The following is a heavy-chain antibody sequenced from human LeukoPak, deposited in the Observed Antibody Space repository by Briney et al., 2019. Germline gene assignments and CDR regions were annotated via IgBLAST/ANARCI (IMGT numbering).Heavy chain of an antibody. CDR2: ISSKAYGATP. CDR3: SRGSHTRGWSDFDF. D-gene: IGHD6-19*01. V-gene: IGHV3-49*04. CDR1: GLTFGDYG. J-gene: IGHJ4*02. Sequence: GGSLRLSCTASGLTFGDYGRIWVRQAPGKGLEGVGFISSKAYGATPEYAASVKGRFTISRADSQSIAYLQMDSLKSEDTALYYCSRGSHTRGWSDFDFWGQGTLVIVSS.